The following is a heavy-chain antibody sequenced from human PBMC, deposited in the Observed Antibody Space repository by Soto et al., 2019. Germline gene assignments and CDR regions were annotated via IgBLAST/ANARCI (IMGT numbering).Heavy chain of an antibody. CDR3: ATSYGSGSRPFDN. Sequence: QVQLVQSGAEVKKPGSSVRVSCKASGDTFNFYTIHWVRQAPGQGLEWLGRIIPMVGMSNYAQRFQGRVTMLADKSTSTVYMQLSSLRSEDTALYYCATSYGSGSRPFDNWGQGTLVSVSS. J-gene: IGHJ5*02. V-gene: IGHV1-69*02. D-gene: IGHD3-10*01. CDR1: GDTFNFYT. CDR2: IIPMVGMS.